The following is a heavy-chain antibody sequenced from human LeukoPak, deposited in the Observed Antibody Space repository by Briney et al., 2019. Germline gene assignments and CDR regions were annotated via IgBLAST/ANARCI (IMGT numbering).Heavy chain of an antibody. Sequence: PSETLSLTCAVYGGSFSGYYWSWIRQPLGKGLEWIGEINHSGSTNYNPSLKSRVTISVDTSENQFSLKLSSVTAADTAVYYCARGTRFDYWGQGTLVTVSS. V-gene: IGHV4-34*01. CDR3: ARGTRFDY. CDR1: GGSFSGYY. J-gene: IGHJ4*02. CDR2: INHSGST.